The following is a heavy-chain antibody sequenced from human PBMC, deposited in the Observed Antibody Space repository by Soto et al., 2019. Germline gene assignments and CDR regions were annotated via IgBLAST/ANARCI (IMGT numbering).Heavy chain of an antibody. Sequence: QVQLVQSGTEVKKPGASVKVSCKASGYTFTNYGISWVRQAPGQGLEWMGWINGYNGNTDYAHNLQGRVTMTTDTSTSTAYMELRSLTSDDTAIYYCARATAGGYGHTMLGYWGQGTLVTVSS. J-gene: IGHJ4*02. CDR2: INGYNGNT. D-gene: IGHD5-18*01. CDR3: ARATAGGYGHTMLGY. CDR1: GYTFTNYG. V-gene: IGHV1-18*01.